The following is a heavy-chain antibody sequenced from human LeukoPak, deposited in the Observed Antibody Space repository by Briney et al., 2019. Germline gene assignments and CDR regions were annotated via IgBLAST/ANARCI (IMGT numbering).Heavy chain of an antibody. CDR3: ARRKGYGSGSYLNAFDI. CDR2: ISSSSSYT. CDR1: GFTFSDYY. V-gene: IGHV3-11*06. D-gene: IGHD3-10*01. Sequence: GGSLRLSCAASGFTFSDYYMSWIRQAPGKGLEWVSYISSSSSYTNYADSVKGRFTISRDNAKNSLYLQMNSLRAEDTAVYYCARRKGYGSGSYLNAFDIWGQGTMVTVSS. J-gene: IGHJ3*02.